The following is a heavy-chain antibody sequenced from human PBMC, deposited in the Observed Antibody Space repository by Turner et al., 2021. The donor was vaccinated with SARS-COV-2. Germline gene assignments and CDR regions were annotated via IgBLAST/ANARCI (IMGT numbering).Heavy chain of an antibody. V-gene: IGHV1-18*04. CDR2: ISGYNNNR. CDR3: AGEDTSGLFDY. J-gene: IGHJ4*02. Sequence: QVYLVQSGPAGKKPGASVKVSCKASGYPLTTYAISWVRQAPGHGLEWMGMISGYNNNRMYEQNFQGRATMTKDASTNTAFMKLRRLRSDETAVYFCAGEDTSGLFDYWGQGTLVTVSS. CDR1: GYPLTTYA. D-gene: IGHD6-19*01.